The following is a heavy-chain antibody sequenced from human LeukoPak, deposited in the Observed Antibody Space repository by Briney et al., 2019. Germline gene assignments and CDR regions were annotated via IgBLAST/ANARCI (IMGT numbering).Heavy chain of an antibody. CDR1: GYTFTSYY. D-gene: IGHD4-17*01. J-gene: IGHJ2*01. CDR2: INPSGSST. Sequence: ASVKVSCKASGYTFTSYYMHWVRQAPGQGLEWMGIINPSGSSTIYAQQFQGRVTMTRDMSTSTVYMELSSLRSEDTAMYYCARDAVTIHWYFDLWGRGTLVTVSS. CDR3: ARDAVTIHWYFDL. V-gene: IGHV1-46*01.